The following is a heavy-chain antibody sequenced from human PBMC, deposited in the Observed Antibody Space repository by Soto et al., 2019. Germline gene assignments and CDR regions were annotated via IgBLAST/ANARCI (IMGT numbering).Heavy chain of an antibody. CDR2: INHSGST. V-gene: IGHV4-34*01. D-gene: IGHD6-19*01. CDR3: ARVPYSSGWYTARSSLFDY. Sequence: SETLSLTCAVYGGSFSGYYWSWIRQPPGKGLEWIGEINHSGSTNYNPSLKSRVTISVDTSKNQFSLKLSSVTAADTAVYYCARVPYSSGWYTARSSLFDYWGQGTLVTVS. J-gene: IGHJ4*02. CDR1: GGSFSGYY.